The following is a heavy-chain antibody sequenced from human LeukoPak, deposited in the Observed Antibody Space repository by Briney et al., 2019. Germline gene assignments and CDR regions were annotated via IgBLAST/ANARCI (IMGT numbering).Heavy chain of an antibody. CDR1: GYSISSGYY. J-gene: IGHJ4*02. D-gene: IGHD4-17*01. V-gene: IGHV4-38-2*02. CDR2: IFHSGST. Sequence: PSETLSLTCAVSGYSISSGYYWGWLRQPPGKRLEWIGSIFHSGSTYYNPSLKSRVTISVDTSKNQFSLKLSSVTAADTAVYYCARDPVGDYGDYWGQGTLVTVSS. CDR3: ARDPVGDYGDY.